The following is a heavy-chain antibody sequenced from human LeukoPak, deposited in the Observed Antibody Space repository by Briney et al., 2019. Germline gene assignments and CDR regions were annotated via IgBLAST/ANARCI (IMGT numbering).Heavy chain of an antibody. Sequence: GGSLRLSCTASGFTFGDHAMSWVRQAPGKGLEWVSSISTDSSHMYYAASVKGRFTVSRDNAKNSLYLQMNTLRAEDTAVYYCARDDTSAHFFDSWGQGTLVTVSS. V-gene: IGHV3-21*06. CDR2: ISTDSSHM. CDR3: ARDDTSAHFFDS. J-gene: IGHJ4*02. CDR1: GFTFGDHA. D-gene: IGHD3-10*01.